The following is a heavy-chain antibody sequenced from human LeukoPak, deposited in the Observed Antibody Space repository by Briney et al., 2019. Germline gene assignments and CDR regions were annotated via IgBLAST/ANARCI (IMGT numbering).Heavy chain of an antibody. J-gene: IGHJ4*02. CDR2: IYYSGST. CDR1: GGSISSGDYY. V-gene: IGHV4-30-4*08. D-gene: IGHD2-2*02. CDR3: ARGVRADIVVVPAAINRYYFDY. Sequence: SQTLSLTCTVSGGSISSGDYYWSWIRQPPGKGLEWIGYIYYSGSTYYNPSLKSRVTISVDTSKNQFSLKLSSVTAADTAVYYCARGVRADIVVVPAAINRYYFDYWGQGTLVTVSS.